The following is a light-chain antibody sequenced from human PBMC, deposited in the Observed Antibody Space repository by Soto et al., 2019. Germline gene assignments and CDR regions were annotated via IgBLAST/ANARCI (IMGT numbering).Light chain of an antibody. CDR2: AAS. Sequence: DIQMTQSPSSLSASVGDRVIITCQASQGISNYLNWYQQKPGKAPKLLISAASNLETGVPSRFSGGGSATHFTFIISSLQPEDIATYYCQQYDGLPITFGGGTKVDIK. V-gene: IGKV1-33*01. J-gene: IGKJ4*01. CDR1: QGISNY. CDR3: QQYDGLPIT.